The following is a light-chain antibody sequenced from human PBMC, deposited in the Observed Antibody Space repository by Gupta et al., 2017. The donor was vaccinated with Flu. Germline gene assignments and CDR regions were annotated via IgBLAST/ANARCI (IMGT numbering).Light chain of an antibody. CDR1: QNIFTW. CDR2: NAS. Sequence: DIQLTQYPSSLSASIGDRFTITCRASQNIFTWLAWYQRKPGKVPKLLIYNASSFKSGVQSRCSGSGSGTEFTLTISSLQPDDSATYYCQNYHGSWTSGQGTKVEIQ. CDR3: QNYHGSWT. J-gene: IGKJ1*01. V-gene: IGKV1-5*03.